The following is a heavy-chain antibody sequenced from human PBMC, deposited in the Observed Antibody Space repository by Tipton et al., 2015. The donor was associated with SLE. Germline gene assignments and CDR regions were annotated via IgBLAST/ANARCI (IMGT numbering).Heavy chain of an antibody. CDR2: IYSTGTT. V-gene: IGHV4-39*07. Sequence: LRLSCTVSGDSITNLNDFWGWIRQPPGKGLEWIGSIYSTGTTYYNASLKGRVTMSIDTSTNQFSLNLNSVTSSDTAVYYCARRVHGWFFDSWGQGTLVTVSS. CDR1: GDSITNLNDF. D-gene: IGHD2-15*01. CDR3: ARRVHGWFFDS. J-gene: IGHJ4*02.